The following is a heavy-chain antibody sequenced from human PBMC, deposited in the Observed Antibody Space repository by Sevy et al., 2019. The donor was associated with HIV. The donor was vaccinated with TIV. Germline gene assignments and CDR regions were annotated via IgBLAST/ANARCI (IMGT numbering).Heavy chain of an antibody. CDR2: IKQDGSEK. CDR3: ARPYRTDPFYYSGSSGYYYPSYFDN. CDR1: GFTFSSYC. V-gene: IGHV3-7*01. D-gene: IGHD3-22*01. Sequence: GGSLRLSCAASGFTFSSYCMTWVRQAPGKGLEWVANIKQDGSEKFYVDSVKGRFTISRDNANNSLFLQMNSLIAEDTAVYYCARPYRTDPFYYSGSSGYYYPSYFDNWGQGTLVTVSS. J-gene: IGHJ4*02.